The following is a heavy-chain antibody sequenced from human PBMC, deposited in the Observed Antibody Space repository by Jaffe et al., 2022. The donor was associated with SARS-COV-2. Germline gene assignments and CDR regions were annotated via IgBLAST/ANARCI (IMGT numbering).Heavy chain of an antibody. V-gene: IGHV3-64D*09. D-gene: IGHD3-10*01. CDR3: VRPMVRGVVGFDY. Sequence: EVQLVESGGGLVQPGGSLRLSCSASGFTFSSYAMHWVRQAPGKGLEYVSAISSNGGSTYYADSVKGRFTISRDNSKNTLYLQMSSLRAEDTAVYYCVRPMVRGVVGFDYWGQGTLVTVSS. CDR1: GFTFSSYA. CDR2: ISSNGGST. J-gene: IGHJ4*02.